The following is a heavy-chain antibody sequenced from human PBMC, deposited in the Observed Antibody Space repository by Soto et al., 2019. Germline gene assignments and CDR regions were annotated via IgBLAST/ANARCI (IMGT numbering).Heavy chain of an antibody. CDR3: ARVAEDNWFDP. CDR1: GGSISSYY. Sequence: PSETLSLTCTVSGGSISSYYWSWIRQPPGKGLEWIGYIYYSGSTNYNPSLKSRVTISVDTSKNQFSLKLSSVTAADTAVYYCARVAEDNWFDPWGQGTLVTVSS. V-gene: IGHV4-59*01. CDR2: IYYSGST. J-gene: IGHJ5*02.